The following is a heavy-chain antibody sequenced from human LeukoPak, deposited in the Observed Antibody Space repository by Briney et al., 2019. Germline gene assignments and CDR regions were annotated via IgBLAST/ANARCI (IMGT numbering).Heavy chain of an antibody. CDR2: IYYSGST. V-gene: IGHV4-39*01. D-gene: IGHD6-6*01. J-gene: IGHJ4*02. Sequence: SETLSLTCTVSGGSFSGYYWSWIRQPPGKGLEWIGSIYYSGSTYYNPSLKSRVTISVDTSRNQFSLKLSSVTAADTAVYYCARLEEQLGEFDYWGQGTLVTVSS. CDR1: GGSFSGYY. CDR3: ARLEEQLGEFDY.